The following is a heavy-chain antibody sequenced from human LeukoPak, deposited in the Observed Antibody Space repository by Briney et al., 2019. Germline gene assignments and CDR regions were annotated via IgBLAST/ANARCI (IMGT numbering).Heavy chain of an antibody. V-gene: IGHV3-23*01. Sequence: GGSLRLSCAASGFTFSTHAMNWVRQAPGKGLEWGSSLSSSGDGTYYADSVKGRFPISRDNSKNTMYLQMNSLRAEDTAVYHCAKDVAASGSYGLDVWGQGTTVTVSS. CDR1: GFTFSTHA. D-gene: IGHD3-10*01. CDR2: LSSSGDGT. J-gene: IGHJ6*02. CDR3: AKDVAASGSYGLDV.